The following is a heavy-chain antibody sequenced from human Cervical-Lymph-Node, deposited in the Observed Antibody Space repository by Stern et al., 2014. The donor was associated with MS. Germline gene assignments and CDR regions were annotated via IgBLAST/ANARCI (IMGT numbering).Heavy chain of an antibody. CDR1: GFTFDDYA. D-gene: IGHD2-15*01. J-gene: IGHJ4*02. CDR3: AKDINLRGTYYFDY. Sequence: EVQLVESGGGLVQPGRSLRISCAASGFTFDDYAMHWVRQAPGKGLEWVSGISWNSGKIGYADSVKGRFTISRDNAKNSLYLQMNSLRAEDTALYYCAKDINLRGTYYFDYWGQGTLVTVSS. V-gene: IGHV3-9*01. CDR2: ISWNSGKI.